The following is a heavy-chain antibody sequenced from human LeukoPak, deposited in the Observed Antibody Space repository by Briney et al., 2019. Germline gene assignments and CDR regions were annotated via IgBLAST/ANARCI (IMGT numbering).Heavy chain of an antibody. V-gene: IGHV3-7*01. CDR1: GSTFSSYW. CDR3: ARGGKAAAADVLDI. J-gene: IGHJ3*02. D-gene: IGHD6-13*01. CDR2: IKQDGSDI. Sequence: GGSLRLSCAASGSTFSSYWMSWVRQAPGKGLEWVASIKQDGSDIYYVDSVKSRFTISRDNAKNSLYLQMNSLRPGDTAVYYCARGGKAAAADVLDIWGQGTMVTVSS.